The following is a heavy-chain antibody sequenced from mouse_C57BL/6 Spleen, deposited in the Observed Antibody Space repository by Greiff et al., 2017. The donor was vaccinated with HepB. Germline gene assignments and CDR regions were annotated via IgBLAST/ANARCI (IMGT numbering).Heavy chain of an antibody. CDR2: IDPSDSYT. Sequence: VQLQQPGAELVRPGTSVKLSCKASGYTFTSYWMHWVKQRPGQGLEWIGVIDPSDSYTNYNQKFKGKATLTVDTSSSTAYMQLSSRTSEDSAVYYCARQAQATGFAYRGQGTLGTVSA. J-gene: IGHJ3*01. CDR3: ARQAQATGFAY. CDR1: GYTFTSYW. D-gene: IGHD3-2*02. V-gene: IGHV1-59*01.